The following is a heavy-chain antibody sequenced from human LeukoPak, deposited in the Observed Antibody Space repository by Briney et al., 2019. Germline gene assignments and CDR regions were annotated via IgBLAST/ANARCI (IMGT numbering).Heavy chain of an antibody. Sequence: GGSLRLSCAASGFTFSSHAMSWVSRAPGKGLEWVSGLIENGAMTYYADSVKGRFTISRDNSRNTMYLQMNSLRVEDTAVYYCVKDYQVGNSPAFGDYWGQGTLVTISS. CDR2: LIENGAMT. D-gene: IGHD1-26*01. V-gene: IGHV3-23*01. CDR1: GFTFSSHA. J-gene: IGHJ4*02. CDR3: VKDYQVGNSPAFGDY.